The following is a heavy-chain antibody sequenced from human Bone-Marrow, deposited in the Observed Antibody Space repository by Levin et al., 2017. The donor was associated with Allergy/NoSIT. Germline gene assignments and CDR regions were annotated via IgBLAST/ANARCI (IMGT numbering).Heavy chain of an antibody. Sequence: GESLKISCAASGFTVSSNHMSWVRQAPGKGLEWVSLIYSGGRTYYADSVQGRFTISRDNSKNTLYLQINSLRAEDTAVYYCAVSGSGSYYRAVDIWGQGTLVTVSS. CDR3: AVSGSGSYYRAVDI. D-gene: IGHD3-10*01. CDR2: IYSGGRT. V-gene: IGHV3-53*01. CDR1: GFTVSSNH. J-gene: IGHJ3*02.